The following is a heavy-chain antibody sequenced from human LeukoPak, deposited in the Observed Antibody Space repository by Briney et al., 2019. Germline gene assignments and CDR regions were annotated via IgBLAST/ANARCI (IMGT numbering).Heavy chain of an antibody. CDR3: ARRSGIAVAGAFDY. Sequence: GGSLRLSCAASGFTFSSYWMNWVRQAPGKGLEWVANIKQDGSEKYYVDSVKGRFTIPRDNAKNSLYLQMNSLRAEDTAVYYCARRSGIAVAGAFDYWGQGTLVTVSS. CDR2: IKQDGSEK. D-gene: IGHD6-19*01. J-gene: IGHJ4*02. CDR1: GFTFSSYW. V-gene: IGHV3-7*01.